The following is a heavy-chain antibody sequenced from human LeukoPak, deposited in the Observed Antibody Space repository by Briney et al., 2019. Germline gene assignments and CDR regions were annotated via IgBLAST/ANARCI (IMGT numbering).Heavy chain of an antibody. CDR2: IYYRGSA. D-gene: IGHD5-24*01. Sequence: SETLSLTCTVSGGSISTYYWSWIRQPPGKGLEWIGYIYYRGSANYNPSLKSRVTISVDTSNNHSSLKLSSVTAADTAIYYCASTTRVAPDGRAEYFQHWGQGTLVSVS. CDR3: ASTTRVAPDGRAEYFQH. J-gene: IGHJ1*01. V-gene: IGHV4-59*01. CDR1: GGSISTYY.